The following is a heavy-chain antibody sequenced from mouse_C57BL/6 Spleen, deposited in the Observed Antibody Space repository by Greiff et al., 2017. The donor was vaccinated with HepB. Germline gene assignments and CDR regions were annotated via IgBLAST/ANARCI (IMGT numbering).Heavy chain of an antibody. CDR3: GSAGYDGSSSWFAY. D-gene: IGHD1-1*01. CDR2: IYPGDGDT. Sequence: VQLQQSGPELVKPGASVKISCKASGYAFSSSWMNWVKQRPGKGLEWIGRIYPGDGDTNYNGKFKGTATLTADKSSSTAYMQLSSLTSEDSAVYFCGSAGYDGSSSWFAYWGQGTLVTVSA. CDR1: GYAFSSSW. V-gene: IGHV1-82*01. J-gene: IGHJ3*01.